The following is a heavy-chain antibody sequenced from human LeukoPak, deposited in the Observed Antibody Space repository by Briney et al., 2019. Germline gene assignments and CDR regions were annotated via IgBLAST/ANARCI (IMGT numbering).Heavy chain of an antibody. D-gene: IGHD3-22*01. Sequence: SVKVSCKASGGTSSSYAISWVRQAPGQGLEWMGGIIPIFGTANYAQKFQGRVTITADESTSTAYMELSSLRSEDTAVYYCARAYYDSRVFDYWGQGTLVTVSS. CDR3: ARAYYDSRVFDY. CDR1: GGTSSSYA. V-gene: IGHV1-69*13. CDR2: IIPIFGTA. J-gene: IGHJ4*02.